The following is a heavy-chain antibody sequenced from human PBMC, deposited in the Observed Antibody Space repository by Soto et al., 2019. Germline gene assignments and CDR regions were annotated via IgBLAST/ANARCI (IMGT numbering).Heavy chain of an antibody. CDR1: GFTVSSNY. Sequence: PGGSLRLSCAASGFTVSSNYMSWVRQAPGKGLEWVSVIYSGGSTYYADSVKGRFTISRDNSKNTLYLQMNSLRAEDTAVHYCARDLLFPSDSYGSENPKSDYWGQGTLVTVSS. D-gene: IGHD5-18*01. CDR3: ARDLLFPSDSYGSENPKSDY. CDR2: IYSGGST. J-gene: IGHJ4*02. V-gene: IGHV3-53*01.